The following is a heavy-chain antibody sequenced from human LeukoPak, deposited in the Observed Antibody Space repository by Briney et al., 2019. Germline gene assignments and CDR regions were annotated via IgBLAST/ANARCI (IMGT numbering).Heavy chain of an antibody. D-gene: IGHD3-22*01. Sequence: GGSLRLSCAASGFTFSRYGMSWVRQAPGKGLEWVSAISGGAGSTYYADSVKGRFTISRDYSKNTLDLQMNSLRAEDTAVYYCTKGLTQVDYYDSSGIFDYWGQGTLVTVSS. J-gene: IGHJ4*02. CDR2: ISGGAGST. CDR3: TKGLTQVDYYDSSGIFDY. CDR1: GFTFSRYG. V-gene: IGHV3-23*01.